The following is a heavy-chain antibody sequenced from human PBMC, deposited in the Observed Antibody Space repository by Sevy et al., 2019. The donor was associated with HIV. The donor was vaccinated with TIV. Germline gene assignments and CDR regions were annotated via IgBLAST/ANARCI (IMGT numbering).Heavy chain of an antibody. V-gene: IGHV3-53*01. CDR3: ASTLGLLGYCSSTSCYPPAYYYYGMDV. D-gene: IGHD2-2*01. J-gene: IGHJ6*02. CDR1: GFTVSSNY. Sequence: GGSLRLSCAASGFTVSSNYMSWVRQAPGKGLEWVSVIYSGGSTYYADSVKGRFTISRDNSKNTLYLQMNSLRAEDTAVDYCASTLGLLGYCSSTSCYPPAYYYYGMDVWGQGTTVTVSS. CDR2: IYSGGST.